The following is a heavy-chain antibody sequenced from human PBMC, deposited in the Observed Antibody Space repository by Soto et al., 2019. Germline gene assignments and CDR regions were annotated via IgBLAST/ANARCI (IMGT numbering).Heavy chain of an antibody. D-gene: IGHD2-15*01. CDR3: ATLYCSGGSCYSAY. CDR2: INAGNGNT. CDR1: GYTFTSYA. J-gene: IGHJ4*02. V-gene: IGHV1-3*05. Sequence: QVQLVQSGAEEKKPGASVKVSCKASGYTFTSYAMHWVRQAPGQRLEWMGWINAGNGNTKYSQKCHGRVTITRDTSASTAYMELSSLRSEDTAVYYCATLYCSGGSCYSAYWGQGTLVTVSS.